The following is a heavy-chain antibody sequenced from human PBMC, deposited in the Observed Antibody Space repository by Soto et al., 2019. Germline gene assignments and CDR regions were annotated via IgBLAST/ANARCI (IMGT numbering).Heavy chain of an antibody. D-gene: IGHD3-3*01. V-gene: IGHV1-18*01. CDR3: ARDMAIFGVVTGSPKNYYGMDV. CDR1: GDTFISYG. Sequence: ASVKVSCKASGDTFISYGIRWVRQAPRQGLDWMPWISAYNGNTNYAQKLQGRVTMTTDTSTSTAYMELRSPRSDDTAVYYCARDMAIFGVVTGSPKNYYGMDVWGQGTTVTVSS. CDR2: ISAYNGNT. J-gene: IGHJ6*02.